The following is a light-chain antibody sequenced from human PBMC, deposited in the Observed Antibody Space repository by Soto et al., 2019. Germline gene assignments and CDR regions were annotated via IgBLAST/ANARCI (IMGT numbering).Light chain of an antibody. CDR1: SSDVGGYNY. V-gene: IGLV2-11*01. Sequence: QSALTQPRSVSGSPGQPVTISCTGTSSDVGGYNYVSWYHQHPGTAPKLIIYDVRKRPSGVPDRFFGSKSGNTASLTISGLQAEDEGDYYCCSYAGAYVYVFGTGTKLTVL. J-gene: IGLJ1*01. CDR3: CSYAGAYVYV. CDR2: DVR.